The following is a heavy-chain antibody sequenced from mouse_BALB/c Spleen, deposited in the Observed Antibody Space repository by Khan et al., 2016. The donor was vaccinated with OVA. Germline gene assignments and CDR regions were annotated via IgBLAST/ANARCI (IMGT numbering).Heavy chain of an antibody. D-gene: IGHD1-1*01. V-gene: IGHV1-9*01. Sequence: QVQLQQSGAELMKPGASVKISCKATGYTFSSYWIEWVKQRPGHGLEWIGEILPGSGSNNYNEKFKGKATFTADTSSNPAYMQLSSLTSEDSAVDYCARGNYYGSSSWFGYWGQGTLVTVS. J-gene: IGHJ3*01. CDR2: ILPGSGSN. CDR1: GYTFSSYW. CDR3: ARGNYYGSSSWFGY.